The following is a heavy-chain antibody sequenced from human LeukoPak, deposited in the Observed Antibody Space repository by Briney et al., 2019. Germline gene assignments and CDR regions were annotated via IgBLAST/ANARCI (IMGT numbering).Heavy chain of an antibody. D-gene: IGHD6-13*01. CDR1: GFTVSSNY. CDR3: ARVARGIIAAAGTVDY. V-gene: IGHV3-21*01. J-gene: IGHJ4*02. CDR2: ISSSSSYI. Sequence: PGGSLRLSCAASGFTVSSNYMSWVRQAPGKGLEWVSSISSSSSYIYYADSVKGRFTISRDNAKNSLYLRMNSLRAEDTAVYYCARVARGIIAAAGTVDYWGQGTLVTVSS.